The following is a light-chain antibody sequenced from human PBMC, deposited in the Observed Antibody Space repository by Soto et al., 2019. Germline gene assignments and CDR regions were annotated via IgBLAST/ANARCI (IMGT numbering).Light chain of an antibody. Sequence: DIQMTQSPSAMSASVGDRVTITCLASQDFNSYLAWFQQKPGKVPTRLIYAASSLQSGVPARFSGSGSGTEFTLTISGLQPADFAPCYYLPHTSYPLTFCGGNKLAIK. V-gene: IGKV1-17*03. CDR2: AAS. CDR1: QDFNSY. J-gene: IGKJ4*01. CDR3: LPHTSYPLT.